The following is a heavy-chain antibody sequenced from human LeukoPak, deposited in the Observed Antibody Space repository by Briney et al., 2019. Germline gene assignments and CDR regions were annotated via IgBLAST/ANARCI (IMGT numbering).Heavy chain of an antibody. J-gene: IGHJ4*02. CDR2: IYYSGNT. CDR1: GGSISSYY. Sequence: PSETLSLTCTVSGGSISSYYWSWIRQPPGKGLEWIGSIYYSGNTYYNASLKSQVSISIDTSKNQFSLKVTSVTAADTAVYYCARQTGSGLFILPGGQGTLVTVSS. CDR3: ARQTGSGLFILP. V-gene: IGHV4-59*04. D-gene: IGHD3/OR15-3a*01.